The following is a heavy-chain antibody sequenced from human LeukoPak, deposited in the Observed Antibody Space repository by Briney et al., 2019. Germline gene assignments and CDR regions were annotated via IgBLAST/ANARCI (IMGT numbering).Heavy chain of an antibody. D-gene: IGHD1-14*01. J-gene: IGHJ4*02. V-gene: IGHV3-7*01. CDR1: GFTFSTYW. CDR2: IKQDGSEK. Sequence: GGSLRLSCAAYGFTFSTYWMSWVRQAPGKGLELVANIKQDGSEKYYVDSVKGRFTISRDNAKNSLYLQVNSLRAEDTAVYYCARNQRRLDYWGQGTLVTVFS. CDR3: ARNQRRLDY.